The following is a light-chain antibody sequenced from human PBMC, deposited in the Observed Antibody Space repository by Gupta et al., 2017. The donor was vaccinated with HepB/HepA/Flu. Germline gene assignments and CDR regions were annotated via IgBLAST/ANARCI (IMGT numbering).Light chain of an antibody. Sequence: QSALTQPASVSWSPGQSITISCTGTSSDVGSYNLVSWYQQHPGKAPKLMIYEVSKRPSGVSNRFSGSKSGNTASLTISGLQAEDEADYYCCSYAGSSIVVFGGGTKLTVL. CDR1: SSDVGSYNL. CDR2: EVS. CDR3: CSYAGSSIVV. J-gene: IGLJ2*01. V-gene: IGLV2-23*02.